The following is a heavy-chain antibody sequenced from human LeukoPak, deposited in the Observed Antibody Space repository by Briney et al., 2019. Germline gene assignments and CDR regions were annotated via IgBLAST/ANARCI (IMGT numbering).Heavy chain of an antibody. CDR1: GGSFSGYY. CDR3: VSLLYYYGSGSR. V-gene: IGHV4-34*01. D-gene: IGHD3-10*01. J-gene: IGHJ4*02. Sequence: SETLSLTCAVYGGSFSGYYWSWIRQPPGKGLEWIGEINHSGNTNYNPSLKSRVTISVDTSKNQFSLRLSSVTAADTAVYYCVSLLYYYGSGSRWGQGTLVTVSS. CDR2: INHSGNT.